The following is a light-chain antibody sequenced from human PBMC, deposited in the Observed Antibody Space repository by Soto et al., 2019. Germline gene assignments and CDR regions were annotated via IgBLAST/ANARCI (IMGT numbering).Light chain of an antibody. V-gene: IGKV1-16*01. CDR1: QDINKN. CDR2: DAS. J-gene: IGKJ2*01. Sequence: DIQMTQSPSSLSASVGDRVTITCQASQDINKNLIWYQQKPGKAPKLLMYDASNLQSGVPSRFSGSGSGTEFTLTISSLQPDDFATYYCQQYISYSPYTFGQGGKVDI. CDR3: QQYISYSPYT.